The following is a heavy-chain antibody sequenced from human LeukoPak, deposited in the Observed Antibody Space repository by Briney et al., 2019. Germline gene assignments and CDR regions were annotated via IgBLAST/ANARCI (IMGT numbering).Heavy chain of an antibody. CDR3: AKDIAGIAVAGFDY. Sequence: PGGSLRLSCAASGFTFDDYAMHWVRQAPGKGLEWVSGISWNSGSIGYADSVKGRFTISRDNAKNSLHLQMNSLRAEDTALYYCAKDIAGIAVAGFDYWGQGTLVTVSS. D-gene: IGHD6-19*01. J-gene: IGHJ4*02. V-gene: IGHV3-9*01. CDR2: ISWNSGSI. CDR1: GFTFDDYA.